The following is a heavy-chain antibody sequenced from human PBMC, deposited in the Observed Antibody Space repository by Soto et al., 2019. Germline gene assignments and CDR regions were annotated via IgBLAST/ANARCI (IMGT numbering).Heavy chain of an antibody. CDR2: INPNSGDT. V-gene: IGHV1-2*02. J-gene: IGHJ6*02. Sequence: ASVKVSCKASGYTFTGHYMRWVRQAPGQGLEWMGWINPNSGDTNYAQKFQGRVTMTRDTSISTVYMELSRLRSDDTALYYCAGGWGGAGGNSRRGGGPYVDVWGQGTTVTVSS. D-gene: IGHD6-13*01. CDR3: AGGWGGAGGNSRRGGGPYVDV. CDR1: GYTFTGHY.